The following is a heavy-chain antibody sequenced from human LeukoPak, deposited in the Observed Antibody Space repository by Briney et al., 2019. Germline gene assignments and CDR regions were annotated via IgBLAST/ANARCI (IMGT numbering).Heavy chain of an antibody. CDR2: IYYSGST. V-gene: IGHV4-39*07. CDR1: GGSISSSSYY. CDR3: VSGQSFQEIHDAFDI. D-gene: IGHD1-14*01. Sequence: PSETLSLTCTVSGGSISSSSYYWGWIRQPPGKGLEWIGSIYYSGSTYYNPSLRSRVTISVDTSKNQFSLKLSSVIAADTAVYYCVSGQSFQEIHDAFDIWGQGTMVTVSS. J-gene: IGHJ3*02.